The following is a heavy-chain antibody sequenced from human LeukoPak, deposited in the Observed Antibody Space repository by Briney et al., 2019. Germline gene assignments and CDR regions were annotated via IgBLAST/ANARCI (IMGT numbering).Heavy chain of an antibody. V-gene: IGHV4-39*07. CDR1: GGSISSSSYY. CDR3: ARARIAVAGTAYYFDY. CDR2: IYYGGST. J-gene: IGHJ4*02. D-gene: IGHD6-19*01. Sequence: SETLSLTCTVSGGSISSSSYYWGWIRQPPGKGLEWIGIIYYGGSTYYNPSLKSRVTISVDTSKNQFSLKLSFVTAADTAVYYCARARIAVAGTAYYFDYWGQGTLVTVSS.